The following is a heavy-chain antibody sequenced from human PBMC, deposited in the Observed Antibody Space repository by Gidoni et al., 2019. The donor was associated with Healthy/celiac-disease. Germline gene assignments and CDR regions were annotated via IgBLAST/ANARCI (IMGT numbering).Heavy chain of an antibody. Sequence: QITLKQPGPTLVKPTQTLTLTCTFAGFSLSTSGVGVGWIRQPPGKALEWLALIYWNDDKRYSPSLKSRLTITKDTSKNQVVLTMTNMDPVDTATYYCAHSTYYDFWSGYPNFDYWGHGTLVTVAS. CDR3: AHSTYYDFWSGYPNFDY. J-gene: IGHJ4*01. V-gene: IGHV2-5*01. D-gene: IGHD3-3*01. CDR2: IYWNDDK. CDR1: GFSLSTSGVG.